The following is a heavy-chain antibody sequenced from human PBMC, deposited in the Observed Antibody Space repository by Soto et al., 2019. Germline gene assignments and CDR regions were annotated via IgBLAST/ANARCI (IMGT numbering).Heavy chain of an antibody. J-gene: IGHJ6*03. Sequence: SQTLSLTCDISGDSVSGTNAAWNWIRQSPSRGLEWLGRTYYRSQWFSEYAVSVKGRITINPDTSKNQFSLQLTSVTPADTAVYYCARGKRSGRAAAGSYYYYYMDVWGKGTTVTVSS. CDR2: TYYRSQWFS. D-gene: IGHD6-13*01. CDR3: ARGKRSGRAAAGSYYYYYMDV. V-gene: IGHV6-1*01. CDR1: GDSVSGTNAA.